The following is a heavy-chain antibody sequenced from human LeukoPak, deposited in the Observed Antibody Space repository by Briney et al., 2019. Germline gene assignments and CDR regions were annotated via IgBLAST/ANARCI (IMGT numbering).Heavy chain of an antibody. CDR1: GFTFSSSW. CDR2: IKRDGSET. D-gene: IGHD6-13*01. J-gene: IGHJ4*02. CDR3: ARGGYSSSWYWVY. V-gene: IGHV3-7*01. Sequence: GSLRLSCAASGFTFSSSWMTWVRQAPGKGLEWVANIKRDGSETYYVDSVKGRFTISRDNAKNSLYLQMNSLRAEDTAVYYCARGGYSSSWYWVYWGQGTLVTVSS.